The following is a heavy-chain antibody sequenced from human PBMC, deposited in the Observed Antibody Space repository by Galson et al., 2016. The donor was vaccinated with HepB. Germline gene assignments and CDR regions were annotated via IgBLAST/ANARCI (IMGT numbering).Heavy chain of an antibody. D-gene: IGHD5-24*01. CDR2: ISGGSGGT. CDR3: AKGGIYNDLSV. V-gene: IGHV3-23*01. Sequence: SLRISCAASGFTFSSYAMSWVRQAPGKGLEWVSSISGGSGGTFYVDSVKGRFTISRDNPKNTMYLQMNSLRAEDTAVYYCAKGGIYNDLSVWGQGILVSVSS. CDR1: GFTFSSYA. J-gene: IGHJ4*02.